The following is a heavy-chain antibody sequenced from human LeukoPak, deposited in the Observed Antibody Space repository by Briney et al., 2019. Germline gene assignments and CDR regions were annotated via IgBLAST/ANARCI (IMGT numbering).Heavy chain of an antibody. V-gene: IGHV4-61*02. CDR1: GGSISSGSYY. CDR2: IYTSGST. CDR3: ARENGMITFGGVIATFDY. D-gene: IGHD3-16*02. J-gene: IGHJ4*02. Sequence: IPSETLSLTCTVSGGSISSGSYYWSWIRQPAGKGLEWTGRIYTSGSTNYNPSLKSRVTISVDTSKNQFSLKLSSVTAADTAVYYCARENGMITFGGVIATFDYWGQGTLVTVSS.